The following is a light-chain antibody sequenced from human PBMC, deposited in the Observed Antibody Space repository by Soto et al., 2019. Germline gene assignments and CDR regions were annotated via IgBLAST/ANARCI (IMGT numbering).Light chain of an antibody. J-gene: IGKJ1*01. CDR3: QQYGSSPLT. Sequence: EIVLTQSPGTLSLSPRERATLSCMASQSVSSSYLAWYQQKPGQAPRLLIYGASSRATGIPDRFSGSGSGTDFTLTISRLEPEDFAVYYCQQYGSSPLTFGQGTKVAI. CDR2: GAS. V-gene: IGKV3-20*01. CDR1: QSVSSSY.